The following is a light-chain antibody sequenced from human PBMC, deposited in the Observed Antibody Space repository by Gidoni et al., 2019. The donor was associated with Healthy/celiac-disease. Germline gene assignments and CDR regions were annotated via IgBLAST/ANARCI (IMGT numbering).Light chain of an antibody. CDR1: QSVSSS. Sequence: DIVLTPSPATLSLSPGERATLSCRASQSVSSSFAWYQQKTGQAPTLLIYDASNRATGTPATFSGSGSGTDVTLTISSLEYEDVAVYYCQQRSNWPPLTFGGGTKVEIK. V-gene: IGKV3-11*01. J-gene: IGKJ4*01. CDR3: QQRSNWPPLT. CDR2: DAS.